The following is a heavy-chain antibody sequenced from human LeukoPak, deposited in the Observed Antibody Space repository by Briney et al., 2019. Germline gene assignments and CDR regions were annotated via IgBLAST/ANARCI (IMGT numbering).Heavy chain of an antibody. CDR3: ARLRFDWLLFGPDAFDI. V-gene: IGHV5-51*01. J-gene: IGHJ3*02. CDR2: IYPGDSDT. D-gene: IGHD3-9*01. CDR1: GYSFTSYW. Sequence: GESLKISCKGSGYSFTSYWIGWVRQMPGKGLEWMGIIYPGDSDTRYSPSFQGQVTISADKSISTAYLQWSSLKASDTAMYYCARLRFDWLLFGPDAFDIWGQGTMVTVSS.